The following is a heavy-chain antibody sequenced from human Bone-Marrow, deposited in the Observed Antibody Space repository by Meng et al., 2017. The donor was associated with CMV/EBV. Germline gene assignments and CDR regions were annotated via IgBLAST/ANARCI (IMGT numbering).Heavy chain of an antibody. V-gene: IGHV4-34*01. Sequence: FSGYFWSWLRPPPGKGLEWIGEINHSGSTNYNPSLKSRVTISVDTSKNQFSLKLSSVTAADTAVYYCARGGLGYCSSTSCYSYYFDYWGQGTLVTVSS. J-gene: IGHJ4*02. CDR1: FSGYF. CDR3: ARGGLGYCSSTSCYSYYFDY. CDR2: INHSGST. D-gene: IGHD2-2*01.